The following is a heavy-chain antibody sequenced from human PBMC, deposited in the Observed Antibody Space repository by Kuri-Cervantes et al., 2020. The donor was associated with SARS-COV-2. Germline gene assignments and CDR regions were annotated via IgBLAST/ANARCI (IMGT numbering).Heavy chain of an antibody. D-gene: IGHD5-24*01. CDR2: IYTSGST. CDR3: GRVSWLQLWRRYSDS. J-gene: IGHJ4*02. V-gene: IGHV4-4*07. CDR1: GGSISSYY. Sequence: ESLKISCTVSGGSISSYYWSWIRQPAGKGLEWIGRIYTSGSTNYNPSLKSRVTISLDTSKNHVSLRLTSATAADTAVYYCGRVSWLQLWRRYSDSWGQGTLVTVSS.